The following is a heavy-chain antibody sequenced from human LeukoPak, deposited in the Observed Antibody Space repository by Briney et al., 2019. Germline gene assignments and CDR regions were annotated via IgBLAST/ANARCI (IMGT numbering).Heavy chain of an antibody. V-gene: IGHV5-51*01. CDR2: IYPGDSDT. J-gene: IGHJ4*02. CDR3: ARQRSITIFGVAMRYSDY. Sequence: GESLKISCKGSGYSFTSYWIGWVRQMPGKGLEWMGIIYPGDSDTRYSPSFQGQVTISADKSISTAYLQWSSLKASDTAMYYCARQRSITIFGVAMRYSDYWGQGTLVTVSS. CDR1: GYSFTSYW. D-gene: IGHD3-3*01.